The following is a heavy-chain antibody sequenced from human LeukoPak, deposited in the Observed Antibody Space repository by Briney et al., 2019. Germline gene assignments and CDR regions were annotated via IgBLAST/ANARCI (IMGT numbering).Heavy chain of an antibody. Sequence: QPGGSLRLSCAASGFTFTIYELNSVRQAPGKGLEWVSYISDTGSTIKYADSVKGRFTISRDNAKKSVSLQINSLRVEYTAVYYCVRVTVQREFDRWGQGTLVTVSS. CDR2: ISDTGSTI. V-gene: IGHV3-48*03. CDR1: GFTFTIYE. CDR3: VRVTVQREFDR. J-gene: IGHJ5*02.